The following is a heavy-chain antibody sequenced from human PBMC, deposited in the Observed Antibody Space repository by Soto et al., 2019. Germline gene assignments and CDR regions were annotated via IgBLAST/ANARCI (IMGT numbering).Heavy chain of an antibody. CDR3: AREVQVHTPAFVY. V-gene: IGHV1-69*19. CDR1: GGTFNTYA. J-gene: IGHJ4*02. Sequence: QVQLVQSGAEMKKPGSSVKVSCQSSGGTFNTYAMNWVRQAPGQGPEWMGDISPMFGAANYAPKFQGRVTITADESKGTSYMQLSSLTSEDTALYCCAREVQVHTPAFVYWGQGTLVTVSS. D-gene: IGHD3-10*01. CDR2: ISPMFGAA.